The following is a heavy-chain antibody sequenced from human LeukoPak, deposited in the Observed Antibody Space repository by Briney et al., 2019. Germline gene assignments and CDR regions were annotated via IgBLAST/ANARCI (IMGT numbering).Heavy chain of an antibody. V-gene: IGHV4-34*01. Sequence: PSETLSLTCAVYGGSFSGYYWSWIRQPPGKGLEWIGEINHSGSTNYNPSPKSRVTISVDTSKNQLSLKLSSVTAADTAVYYCARGRGYCSGGSCYSTGYYYYYGMDVWGQGTTVTVSS. CDR1: GGSFSGYY. D-gene: IGHD2-15*01. CDR2: INHSGST. CDR3: ARGRGYCSGGSCYSTGYYYYYGMDV. J-gene: IGHJ6*02.